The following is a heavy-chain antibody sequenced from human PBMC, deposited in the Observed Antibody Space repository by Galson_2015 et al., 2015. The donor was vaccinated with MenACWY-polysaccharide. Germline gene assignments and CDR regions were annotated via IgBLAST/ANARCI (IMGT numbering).Heavy chain of an antibody. Sequence: LRLSCAASGFNFNNSYLSWVRQAPGKGLEWVANINEDGSKRYYVDSTKDRFTISRDNAKNSVFLQLNSPTVDDTAVYYCARDPDRGALNYWGQGTLVTVSS. CDR2: INEDGSKR. D-gene: IGHD1-14*01. V-gene: IGHV3-7*03. CDR1: GFNFNNSY. CDR3: ARDPDRGALNY. J-gene: IGHJ4*02.